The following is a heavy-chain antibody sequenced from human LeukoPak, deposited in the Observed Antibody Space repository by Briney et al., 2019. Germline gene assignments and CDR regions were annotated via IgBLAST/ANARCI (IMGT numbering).Heavy chain of an antibody. V-gene: IGHV4-39*01. D-gene: IGHD1-26*01. CDR3: ARRSGGAAEYFDY. CDR1: GGSISSSSYY. Sequence: SETLSLTCTVSGGSISSSSYYWGWIRQPPGKGLEWIGSIYYSGSTYYNPSLKSRVTIYVDTSKNQFSLKLSSVTAADTAVYYCARRSGGAAEYFDYWGQGTLVTVSS. CDR2: IYYSGST. J-gene: IGHJ4*02.